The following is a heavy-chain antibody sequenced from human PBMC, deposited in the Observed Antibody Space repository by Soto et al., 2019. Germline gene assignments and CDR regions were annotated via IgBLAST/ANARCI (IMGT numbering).Heavy chain of an antibody. D-gene: IGHD4-17*01. CDR2: ISAYNGNT. J-gene: IGHJ5*02. V-gene: IGHV1-18*01. CDR3: ARVPPPLTTVTPNWLDP. CDR1: GYTSTSYG. Sequence: ASVKVSCKASGYTSTSYGISWVRQAPGQGLEWMGWISAYNGNTNYAQKLQGRVTMTTDTSTSTAYMELRSLRSDDTAVYYCARVPPPLTTVTPNWLDPWGQGTLVTVSS.